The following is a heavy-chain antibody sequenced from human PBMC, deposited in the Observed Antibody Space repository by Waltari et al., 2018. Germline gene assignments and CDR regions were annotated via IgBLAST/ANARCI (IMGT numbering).Heavy chain of an antibody. V-gene: IGHV1-2*02. J-gene: IGHJ3*02. CDR2: INPNMGGT. CDR1: GYTFTGYY. Sequence: QVQLVQSGAEVKKPGASVKVSCKASGYTFTGYYMHWVRQAPGQGLEWMGGINPNMGGTNYAQRFQGRGTMTRDTSISTAYMELSRRRSDDTAVYYCARVRGSGAFDIWGQGTMVTVSS. CDR3: ARVRGSGAFDI. D-gene: IGHD1-26*01.